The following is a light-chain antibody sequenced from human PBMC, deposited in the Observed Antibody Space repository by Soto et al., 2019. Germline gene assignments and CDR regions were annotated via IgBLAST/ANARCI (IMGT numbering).Light chain of an antibody. Sequence: EIVLTQSPGTLSLSPGGRAALSCRASQRVSSDYLAWYQQKPGQAPRLLIYGASSRATGIPDRFSGSGSATDFSLIISSLEPEDFALYFCQQYGTSPMTFGQGTRLEIK. CDR1: QRVSSDY. CDR2: GAS. J-gene: IGKJ5*01. CDR3: QQYGTSPMT. V-gene: IGKV3-20*01.